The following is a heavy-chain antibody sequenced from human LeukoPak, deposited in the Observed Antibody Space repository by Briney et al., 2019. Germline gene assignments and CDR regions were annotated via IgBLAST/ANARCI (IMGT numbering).Heavy chain of an antibody. CDR2: INQDGSEK. CDR3: ARAVTSTEGY. Sequence: GGSLRLSCAASGFTVKNNYMSWVRQAPGKGLEWVASINQDGSEKYYVDSVKGRFTISRDNAQKSLYLEMKSLSAKDTAVYYCARAVTSTEGYWGQGTLVTVSS. V-gene: IGHV3-7*03. J-gene: IGHJ4*02. CDR1: GFTVKNNY.